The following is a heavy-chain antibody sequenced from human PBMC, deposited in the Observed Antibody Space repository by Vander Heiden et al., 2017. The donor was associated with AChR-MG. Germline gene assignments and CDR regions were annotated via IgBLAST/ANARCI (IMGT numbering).Heavy chain of an antibody. CDR3: ASHSNWGFPS. CDR1: GFIFNDCW. J-gene: IGHJ5*02. Sequence: EVQLVESGGGLVQPGGSLRLSCAASGFIFNDCWRAWVRQAPGKGLAWVANMNEDGSQKHYVASVEGRFTISRDNARNSLYLQMNSLRAEDTAVYYCASHSNWGFPSWGQGTLVTVSS. V-gene: IGHV3-7*01. D-gene: IGHD4-4*01. CDR2: MNEDGSQK.